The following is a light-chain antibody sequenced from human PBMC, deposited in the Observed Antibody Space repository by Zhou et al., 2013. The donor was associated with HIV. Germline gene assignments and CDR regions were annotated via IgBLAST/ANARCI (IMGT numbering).Light chain of an antibody. J-gene: IGKJ1*01. CDR3: QQVHTFPPT. CDR2: AAS. V-gene: IGKV1-27*01. CDR1: QGISAY. Sequence: DILMTQSPSSLSASVGDTVTITCRASQGISAYVAWYQQKPGKGPKLLIYAASKLESGVPSRFSGSGSVTDFTLTISSLQPEDVATYYCQQVHTFPPTFGQGTKVEIK.